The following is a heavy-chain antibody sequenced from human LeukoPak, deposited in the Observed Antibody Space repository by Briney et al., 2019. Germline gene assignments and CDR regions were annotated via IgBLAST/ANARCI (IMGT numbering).Heavy chain of an antibody. CDR3: ARDATTEPGTVYMDV. Sequence: DPGGSLRLSCAASGFAFSDYEMNWVRQAPGKGLEWILHISTSGSIIHYADSVKGRFTISRDNAKNSLYLQMNSLRAEDTALYFCARDATTEPGTVYMDVWGKGTTVTISS. CDR2: ISTSGSII. J-gene: IGHJ6*03. CDR1: GFAFSDYE. V-gene: IGHV3-48*03. D-gene: IGHD6-13*01.